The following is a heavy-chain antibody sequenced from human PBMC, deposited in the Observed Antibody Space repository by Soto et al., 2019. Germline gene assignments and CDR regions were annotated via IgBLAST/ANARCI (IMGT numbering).Heavy chain of an antibody. Sequence: QVQLEQSGPEMRKPGASVKVSCKASNYTFIHYGITWVRQAPGQGLEWLGWVSPYNGDTHYAQNLQDRVAMTTDTSTTTAYLELRSLRSDDTAIYYCARDAFEVVGLDYWGQGTLVTASS. CDR2: VSPYNGDT. CDR1: NYTFIHYG. CDR3: ARDAFEVVGLDY. V-gene: IGHV1-18*01. D-gene: IGHD3-3*01. J-gene: IGHJ4*02.